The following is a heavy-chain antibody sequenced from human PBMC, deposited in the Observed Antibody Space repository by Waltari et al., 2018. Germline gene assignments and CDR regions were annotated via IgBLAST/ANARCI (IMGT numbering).Heavy chain of an antibody. CDR3: ARSIAVVGRVGFEI. CDR1: GGTFRDYV. Sequence: QVQLVQSGAEVKKPGASVKVSCTASGGTFRDYVLHWVRQAPGQGLEWVGVIDPSGGRTSYAQKFQGRVTMTGDTSTRNVYMDLSSLTSEDTAVYYCARSIAVVGRVGFEIWGPGTMVTVSS. J-gene: IGHJ3*02. D-gene: IGHD6-13*01. V-gene: IGHV1-46*01. CDR2: IDPSGGRT.